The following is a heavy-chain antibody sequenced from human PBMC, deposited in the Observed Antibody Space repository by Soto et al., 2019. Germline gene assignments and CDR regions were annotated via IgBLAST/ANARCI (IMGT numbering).Heavy chain of an antibody. CDR3: ATARATRADGWFDP. V-gene: IGHV1-24*01. D-gene: IGHD1-26*01. CDR2: FDPEDGET. Sequence: ASVKVSCKVSGYTLTELSMHWVRQAPGKGLEWMGGFDPEDGETIYAQKFQGRVTMTEDTSTDTAYMELSSLRSEDPAVYYCATARATRADGWFDPWGQGTLVTVSS. J-gene: IGHJ5*02. CDR1: GYTLTELS.